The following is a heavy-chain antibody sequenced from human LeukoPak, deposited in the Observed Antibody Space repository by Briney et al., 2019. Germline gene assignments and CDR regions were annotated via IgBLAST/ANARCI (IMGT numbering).Heavy chain of an antibody. D-gene: IGHD7-27*01. CDR2: IYYSGST. J-gene: IGHJ3*02. V-gene: IGHV4-59*01. CDR1: GGSISSYY. Sequence: SETLSLTCTVSGGSISSYYWSWIRQPPGKGLEWIGYIYYSGSTNYNPSLKSRVTISVDTSKNQFSLKLSSVTAADTAVYYCARADWGSGRKATSAFDIWGQGTMVTVSS. CDR3: ARADWGSGRKATSAFDI.